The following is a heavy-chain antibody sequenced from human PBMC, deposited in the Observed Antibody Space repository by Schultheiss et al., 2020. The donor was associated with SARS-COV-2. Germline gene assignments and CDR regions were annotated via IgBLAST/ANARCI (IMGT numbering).Heavy chain of an antibody. D-gene: IGHD1-26*01. Sequence: SQTLSLTCAVYGGSFSGYYWSWIRQPPGKGLEWIGEINHSGSANHNPSLKSRVTISVDTSKNQVSLKVRSVTAADTAVYYCARVVGGPTFEAFFGMDVWGQGTAVTVSS. CDR1: GGSFSGYY. V-gene: IGHV4-34*01. CDR3: ARVVGGPTFEAFFGMDV. CDR2: INHSGSA. J-gene: IGHJ6*02.